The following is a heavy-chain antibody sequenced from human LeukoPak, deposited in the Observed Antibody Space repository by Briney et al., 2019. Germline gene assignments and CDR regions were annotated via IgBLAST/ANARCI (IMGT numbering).Heavy chain of an antibody. V-gene: IGHV3-33*01. CDR3: ARDAWGFDP. J-gene: IGHJ5*02. CDR2: IWYDGSNK. Sequence: GGPPRLSCAASEFTFSNYGMHWVRQAPGKGLEWVAVIWYDGSNKYYADSVKGRFTISRDNSKNTLYLQMNSLRAEDTAVYYCARDAWGFDPWGQGTLVTVSS. CDR1: EFTFSNYG.